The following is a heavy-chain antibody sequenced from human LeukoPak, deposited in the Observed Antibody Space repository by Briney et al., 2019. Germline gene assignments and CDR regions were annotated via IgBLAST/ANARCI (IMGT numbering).Heavy chain of an antibody. CDR3: VRDVAYYGGNHDY. D-gene: IGHD4-23*01. Sequence: GGSLRLSCEASGFNYSDYYVTWVRQAPGKGLEWVANINQDGTEKNYVDSVKGRFTISRDNAKKSLFLRMNNLRADDTAMYYCVRDVAYYGGNHDYWGPGTLVIVSS. J-gene: IGHJ4*02. CDR1: GFNYSDYY. CDR2: INQDGTEK. V-gene: IGHV3-7*01.